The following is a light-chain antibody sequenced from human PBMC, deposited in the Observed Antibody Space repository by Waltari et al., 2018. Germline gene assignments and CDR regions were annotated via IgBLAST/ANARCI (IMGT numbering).Light chain of an antibody. V-gene: IGKV3-20*01. CDR2: GTS. CDR1: QSVTSNY. CDR3: QQYGTLPYT. Sequence: EIVLTQSPGTLPLSPGESATLSCRASQSVTSNYVAWYQQKPGQAPRLLFYGTSRRATGIPERFSGSGSGTDFTVTISRLEPEDFAVYYCQQYGTLPYTFGQGTKLEIK. J-gene: IGKJ2*01.